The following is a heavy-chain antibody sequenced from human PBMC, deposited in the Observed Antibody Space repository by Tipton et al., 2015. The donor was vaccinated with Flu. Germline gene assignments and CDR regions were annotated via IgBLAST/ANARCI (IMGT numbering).Heavy chain of an antibody. CDR1: SGSIRSTNYF. J-gene: IGHJ4*02. V-gene: IGHV4-39*07. CDR3: ASTSNYGRRIEPNFDY. Sequence: PGLVKPSETLSLTCTVSSGSIRSTNYFCAWIRQPPGKRLELIGSIYPSGTTYYNPSLKSRVTMSVDTSKNQFSLKLSSVTAADTAVYYCASTSNYGRRIEPNFDYWGQGTLVTVSS. D-gene: IGHD5-24*01. CDR2: IYPSGTT.